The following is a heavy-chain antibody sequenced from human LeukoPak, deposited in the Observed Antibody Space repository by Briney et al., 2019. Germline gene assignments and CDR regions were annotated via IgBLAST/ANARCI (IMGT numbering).Heavy chain of an antibody. Sequence: GGSLRLSCVASGFTFSSYAMSWVRQAPGKGLEWVSAISYNGETTYYADSVKGRFTISRDNSKNTLYLQMNSLRAEDTAVYYCAKDPFSDWYFDLWGRGTLVTVSS. CDR3: AKDPFSDWYFDL. D-gene: IGHD3-3*02. CDR2: ISYNGETT. V-gene: IGHV3-23*01. J-gene: IGHJ2*01. CDR1: GFTFSSYA.